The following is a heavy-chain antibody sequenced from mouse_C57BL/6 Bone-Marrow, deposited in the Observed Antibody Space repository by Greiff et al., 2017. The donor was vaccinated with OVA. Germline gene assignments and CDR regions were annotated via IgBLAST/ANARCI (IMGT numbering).Heavy chain of an antibody. J-gene: IGHJ4*01. V-gene: IGHV1-22*01. D-gene: IGHD1-1*01. Sequence: VQLQQSGPELVKPGASVKMSCKASGYTFTDYNMHWVKQSPGKSLEWIGYLNPSNGGTSYNQKFKGKATLTVNKSSSTAYMELRSLTAEESAVYYCARDILLRDDYAMDYWGQGTSVTVSA. CDR1: GYTFTDYN. CDR3: ARDILLRDDYAMDY. CDR2: LNPSNGGT.